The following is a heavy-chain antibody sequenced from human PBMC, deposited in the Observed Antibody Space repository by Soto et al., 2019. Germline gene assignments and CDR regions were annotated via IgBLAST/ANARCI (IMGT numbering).Heavy chain of an antibody. D-gene: IGHD2-21*02. CDR2: ISSHDSTV. V-gene: IGHV3-48*03. CDR3: ARVGIVVVTAPPYYYGMDV. Sequence: TGGSLRLSGEASGFTFSTYEMNWVRQAPGKWLEWLSYISSHDSTVYYADSVKGRFTISRDNAKNSLYLQMHSLRCEDTAVYYCARVGIVVVTAPPYYYGMDVWGQGTTVTRLL. CDR1: GFTFSTYE. J-gene: IGHJ6*02.